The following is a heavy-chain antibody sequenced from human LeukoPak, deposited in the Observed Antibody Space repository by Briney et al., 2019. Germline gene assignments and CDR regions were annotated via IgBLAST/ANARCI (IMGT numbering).Heavy chain of an antibody. CDR3: ASVIAAAGAFDY. CDR1: GYSFTSYW. V-gene: IGHV5-51*01. J-gene: IGHJ4*02. CDR2: IYPGDSDT. D-gene: IGHD6-13*01. Sequence: GESLKISCKGSGYSFTSYWIGWVRQVPGKGLEWMGIIYPGDSDTRYSPSFQGQVTISADKSISTAYLQRSSLRASDTAMYYCASVIAAAGAFDYWGQGTLVTVSS.